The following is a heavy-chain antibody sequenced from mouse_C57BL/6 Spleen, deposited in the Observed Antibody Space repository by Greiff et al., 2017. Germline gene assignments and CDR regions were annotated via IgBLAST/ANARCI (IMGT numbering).Heavy chain of an antibody. CDR1: GFSFTRYG. D-gene: IGHD2-4*01. Sequence: VQVVESGPGLVPPSQSLSITCTVSGFSFTRYGVHWVRQPPGKGLEWLVVIWSDGSTNSNSALKSRLSISKDTSKSLVLLKINSLHNDDTAMYYGARHEYDGWYFEVWGTGTTVTVS. CDR3: ARHEYDGWYFEV. J-gene: IGHJ1*03. CDR2: IWSDGST. V-gene: IGHV2-6*02.